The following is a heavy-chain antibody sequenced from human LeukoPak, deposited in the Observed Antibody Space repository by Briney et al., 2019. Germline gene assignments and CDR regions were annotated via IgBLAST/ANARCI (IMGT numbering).Heavy chain of an antibody. CDR3: TKRGTVTTFGHCDF. J-gene: IGHJ4*02. D-gene: IGHD4-17*01. Sequence: GGSLRLSCAASGFTFSSYAMHWVRQAPGKGLEWVAVISYDGSNKYYADSVKGRFTISRDNSKNTLYLQMHSLRAEDTAIYYCTKRGTVTTFGHCDFWGQGTLVTVSS. V-gene: IGHV3-30*04. CDR1: GFTFSSYA. CDR2: ISYDGSNK.